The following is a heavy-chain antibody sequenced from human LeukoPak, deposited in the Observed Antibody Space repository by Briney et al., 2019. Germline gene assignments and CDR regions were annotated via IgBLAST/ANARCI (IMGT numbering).Heavy chain of an antibody. J-gene: IGHJ3*02. CDR1: GGSFSGYY. V-gene: IGHV4-34*01. D-gene: IGHD2-15*01. CDR3: ARRGALGYCSGGSCYRDAFDI. Sequence: SETLSLTCAVYGGSFSGYYWSWIRQPPGKGLEWIGEINHSGSTNYNPSLKSRVTISVDTSKNQFSLKLSSVTAADTAAYYCARRGALGYCSGGSCYRDAFDIWGQGTMVTVSS. CDR2: INHSGST.